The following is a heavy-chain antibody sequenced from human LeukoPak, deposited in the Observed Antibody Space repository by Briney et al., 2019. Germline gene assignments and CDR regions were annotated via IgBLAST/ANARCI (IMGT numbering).Heavy chain of an antibody. Sequence: GASVKVSCKASGYTFTGHYMHWVRQAPGQGLEWMGWINPNSGGTNYAQKFQGRVTMTRDTSISTAYMELSRLRSDDTAVYYCARDTVATIGYFDYWGQGTLVTVSS. CDR1: GYTFTGHY. J-gene: IGHJ4*02. CDR2: INPNSGGT. CDR3: ARDTVATIGYFDY. D-gene: IGHD5-12*01. V-gene: IGHV1-2*02.